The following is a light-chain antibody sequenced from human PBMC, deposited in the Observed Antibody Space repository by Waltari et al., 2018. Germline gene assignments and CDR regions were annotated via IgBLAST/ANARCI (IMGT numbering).Light chain of an antibody. J-gene: IGKJ1*01. CDR2: AAS. CDR3: QQSDSVPRT. Sequence: DIQLTQSPSSLSASVRARVTITCRASQRIDNYVNWYQQRPGKAPKLLIFAASRLQSGVPARFSGSGSGTEFTLSISTLQPEDFATYFCQQSDSVPRTFGQGTRVEI. V-gene: IGKV1-39*01. CDR1: QRIDNY.